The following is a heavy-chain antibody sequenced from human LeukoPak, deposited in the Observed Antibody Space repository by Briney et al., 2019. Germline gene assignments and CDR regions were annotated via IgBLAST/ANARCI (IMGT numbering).Heavy chain of an antibody. D-gene: IGHD2-2*01. Sequence: GGSLRLSCAASGFTVCGNYMSWVRQAPGKGLEWVSFIYSGGRTFYADSVKGRFTISRDNSENTLYLQMNSLRAEDTAVYYCARDTSFLYGMDVWGQGTTVTVSS. CDR2: IYSGGRT. CDR1: GFTVCGNY. J-gene: IGHJ6*02. CDR3: ARDTSFLYGMDV. V-gene: IGHV3-53*01.